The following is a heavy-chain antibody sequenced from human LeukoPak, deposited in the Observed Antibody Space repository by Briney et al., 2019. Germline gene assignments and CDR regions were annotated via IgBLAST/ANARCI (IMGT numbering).Heavy chain of an antibody. CDR3: ARGRYYYDSSGYYSSYFDY. Sequence: SETLSLTCAVYGGSFSGYYWSWIRQPPGKGLEWIGEINHSGSTNYNPSLKSRVTISVDTSKNQFSLKLRSVTAADTAVYYCARGRYYYDSSGYYSSYFDYWGQGTLVTVSS. J-gene: IGHJ4*02. D-gene: IGHD3-22*01. CDR2: INHSGST. CDR1: GGSFSGYY. V-gene: IGHV4-34*01.